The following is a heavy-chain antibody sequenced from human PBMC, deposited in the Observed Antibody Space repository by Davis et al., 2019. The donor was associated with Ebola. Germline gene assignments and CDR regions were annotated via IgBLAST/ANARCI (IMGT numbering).Heavy chain of an antibody. D-gene: IGHD3-9*01. CDR2: MYYSWSN. CDR1: GYSITENFY. J-gene: IGHJ4*02. V-gene: IGHV4-38-2*02. Sequence: GSLRLSCIVSGYSITENFYWGWIRQPPGKGLEWIGSMYYSWSNYYNPSLKSRVTISLDTSKNQFSLKLNSVTAADTAVYYCARGLRYFDWLLSFASTYFDYWGQGTLVTVSS. CDR3: ARGLRYFDWLLSFASTYFDY.